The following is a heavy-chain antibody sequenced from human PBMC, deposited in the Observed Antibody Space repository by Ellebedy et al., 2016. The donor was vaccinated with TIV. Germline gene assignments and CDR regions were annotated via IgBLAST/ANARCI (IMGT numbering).Heavy chain of an antibody. D-gene: IGHD4-17*01. CDR1: GFTFSSYG. CDR3: ARGDYGDSNWFDP. CDR2: ISYDGSNK. Sequence: PGGSLRLSCAASGFTFSSYGMHWVRQAPGKGLEWVAVISYDGSNKYYADSVKGRFTISRDNSKNTRYLQMNSLRVEDTAVYYCARGDYGDSNWFDPWGQGTLVTVSS. V-gene: IGHV3-33*01. J-gene: IGHJ5*02.